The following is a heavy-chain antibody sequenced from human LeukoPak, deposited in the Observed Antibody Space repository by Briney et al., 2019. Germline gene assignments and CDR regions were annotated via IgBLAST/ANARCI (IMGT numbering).Heavy chain of an antibody. D-gene: IGHD3-3*01. J-gene: IGHJ4*02. CDR1: GFTFSNYG. Sequence: PGGSLRLSCAASGFTFSNYGMHWVRQAPGKGLEWVATIWSDGSNKNYADSVKGRFTISRDNSKNTLYLQMNSLRAEDTAVYYCAKSESDRYDFWSGYDYWGQGTLVTVSS. V-gene: IGHV3-33*06. CDR2: IWSDGSNK. CDR3: AKSESDRYDFWSGYDY.